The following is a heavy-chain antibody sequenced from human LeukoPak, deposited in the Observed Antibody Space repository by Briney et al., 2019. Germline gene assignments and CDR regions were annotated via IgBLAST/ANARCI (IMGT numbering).Heavy chain of an antibody. CDR3: ARVPLHDRNDYYYPH. J-gene: IGHJ1*01. Sequence: ASVKVSCKTSGYTFTNFPLHWVRQAPGQRPEWMGGINVGNGNAKYSQKFQGRVTITRDTSASTAYMELSSLRSEDTAVYYCARVPLHDRNDYYYPHWGQGTVVTVSS. CDR2: INVGNGNA. D-gene: IGHD3-22*01. V-gene: IGHV1-3*01. CDR1: GYTFTNFP.